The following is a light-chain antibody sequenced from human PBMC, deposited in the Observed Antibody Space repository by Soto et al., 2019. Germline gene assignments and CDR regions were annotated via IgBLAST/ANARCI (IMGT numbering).Light chain of an antibody. V-gene: IGKV3-20*01. J-gene: IGKJ1*01. Sequence: IVLTQSPDTLSLSPGERATLSCRASQSVSSSQLVWYQQKPGQAPSLLIYAASSRATGIPDRFSGSGSGTDFTLTVSELETEDFAVYYCQHYANSVWTFGQGTKVEIK. CDR1: QSVSSSQ. CDR2: AAS. CDR3: QHYANSVWT.